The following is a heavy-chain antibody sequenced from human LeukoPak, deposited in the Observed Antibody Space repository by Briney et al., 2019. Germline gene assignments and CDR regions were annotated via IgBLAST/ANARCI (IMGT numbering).Heavy chain of an antibody. D-gene: IGHD4-17*01. V-gene: IGHV1-3*01. CDR2: INAGNGNT. CDR1: GYTFTSYA. J-gene: IGHJ6*02. Sequence: ASVKVSCKASGYTFTSYAMHWVRQAPGQRLEWMGWINAGNGNTKYSQKFRGRVTITRDTSASTAYMELSSPRSEDTAVYYCARDVPTTVTTWYYYYGMDVWGQGTTVTVSS. CDR3: ARDVPTTVTTWYYYYGMDV.